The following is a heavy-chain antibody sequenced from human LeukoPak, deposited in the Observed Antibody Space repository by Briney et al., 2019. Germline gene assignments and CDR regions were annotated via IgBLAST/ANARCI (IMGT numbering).Heavy chain of an antibody. CDR2: IHYSGST. J-gene: IGHJ4*02. D-gene: IGHD1-1*01. V-gene: IGHV4-39*07. Sequence: SETLSLTCTVSGGSISSSSYYWGWIRQPPGKGLEWIGSIHYSGSTNYNPSLKSRVTISVDTSKNQFSLKLSSVTAADTAVYYCARDRGTWNDDGFDYWGQGTLVTVSS. CDR3: ARDRGTWNDDGFDY. CDR1: GGSISSSSYY.